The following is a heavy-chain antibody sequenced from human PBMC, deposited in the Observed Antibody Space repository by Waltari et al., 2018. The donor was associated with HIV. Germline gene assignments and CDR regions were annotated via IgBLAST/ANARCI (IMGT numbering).Heavy chain of an antibody. J-gene: IGHJ6*02. CDR2: MYFGGTT. D-gene: IGHD3-10*01. Sequence: EVQLVESGGGLIQPGGSLRLSCAASGFLVSPNHMNWVRPAPGKGLEWVSLMYFGGTTFYADSVKGRFTISRDTIKNTMYLQMDSLRAEDTAVYYCARDPVDGSGSYRMDVWGQGTTVTVSS. V-gene: IGHV3-53*01. CDR3: ARDPVDGSGSYRMDV. CDR1: GFLVSPNH.